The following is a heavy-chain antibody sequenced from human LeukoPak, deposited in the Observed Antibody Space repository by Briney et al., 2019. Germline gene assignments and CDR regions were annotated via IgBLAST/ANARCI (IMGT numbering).Heavy chain of an antibody. CDR3: ARDLGPSWVVGAPYFDY. CDR1: GFTFSSYW. CDR2: IKQDGSEK. V-gene: IGHV3-7*01. J-gene: IGHJ4*02. Sequence: PGGSLRLSCAASGFTFSSYWMSWVRQAPGKGLEWVANIKQDGSEKYYVDSVKGRFTISRDNAKNSLYLQMNSLRAEDTAVYYCARDLGPSWVVGAPYFDYWGQGTLVTVSS. D-gene: IGHD1-26*01.